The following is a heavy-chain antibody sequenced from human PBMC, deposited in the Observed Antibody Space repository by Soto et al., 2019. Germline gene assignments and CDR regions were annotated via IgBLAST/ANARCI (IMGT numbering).Heavy chain of an antibody. CDR2: IYPGDSDT. D-gene: IGHD3-10*01. V-gene: IGHV5-51*01. CDR1: GYSFTSYW. CDR3: ARHLINYYGSGSYYFDY. Sequence: GESLKISCKGSGYSFTSYWIGWVRQMPGKGLEWMGIIYPGDSDTRYSPSFQGQVTIPADKSISTAYLQWSSLKASDTAMYYCARHLINYYGSGSYYFDYWGQGTLVTVSS. J-gene: IGHJ4*02.